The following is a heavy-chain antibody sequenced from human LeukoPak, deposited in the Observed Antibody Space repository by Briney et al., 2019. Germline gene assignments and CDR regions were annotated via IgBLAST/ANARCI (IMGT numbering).Heavy chain of an antibody. J-gene: IGHJ4*02. D-gene: IGHD4-11*01. Sequence: GGSLRLSCAASGFTFSSYAMSWVRQAPGKGLEWVSAISGSGANTYYADSVKGRFTISRDNSKNTLYLQVNSLRAEDTAVYYCAKAKSYYSNCDYWGQGTLVTVSS. CDR3: AKAKSYYSNCDY. V-gene: IGHV3-23*01. CDR2: ISGSGANT. CDR1: GFTFSSYA.